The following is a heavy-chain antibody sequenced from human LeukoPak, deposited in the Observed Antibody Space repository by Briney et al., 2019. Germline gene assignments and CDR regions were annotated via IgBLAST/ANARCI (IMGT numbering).Heavy chain of an antibody. J-gene: IGHJ4*02. V-gene: IGHV3-74*01. CDR1: GFTFSSYW. D-gene: IGHD3-3*01. CDR2: INSGGSST. CDR3: HVLRFLEWSPTSDY. Sequence: GGSLRLSCAASGFTFSSYWMHWVRQAPGKGLVGVSRINSGGSSTSYADSVKGRFTSSRDNAKNTLYLQMNSLRAEDTAVYYCHVLRFLEWSPTSDYWGQGTLVTVSS.